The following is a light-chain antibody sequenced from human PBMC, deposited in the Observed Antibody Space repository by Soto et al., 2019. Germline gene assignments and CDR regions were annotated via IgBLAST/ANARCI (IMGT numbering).Light chain of an antibody. CDR2: SND. Sequence: QSVLTQPPSASGTPGQRVTISCSGSHSNSGSNYVYWYQQLPGTAPKLLIYSNDHRPSGVPDRFSGSKSGATASLAISGLRSDYEDDYYCVSWDNSLRGRVFGGGTKLTVL. V-gene: IGLV1-47*02. CDR1: HSNSGSNY. J-gene: IGLJ3*02. CDR3: VSWDNSLRGRV.